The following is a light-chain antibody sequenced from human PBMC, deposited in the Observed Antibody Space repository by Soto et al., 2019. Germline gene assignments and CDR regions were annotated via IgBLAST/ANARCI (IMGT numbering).Light chain of an antibody. V-gene: IGKV3-20*01. CDR3: QRFDASLFT. J-gene: IGKJ4*01. CDR2: GAS. Sequence: EVVLTQSPGTLSLSPGERATLSCRASQPIDRKFLAWYQQKPVQAPRLLIHGASTRATGVPDRFSGSGSERDFSLTISSLEPEDFAVYFCQRFDASLFTFGGGTKVEIK. CDR1: QPIDRKF.